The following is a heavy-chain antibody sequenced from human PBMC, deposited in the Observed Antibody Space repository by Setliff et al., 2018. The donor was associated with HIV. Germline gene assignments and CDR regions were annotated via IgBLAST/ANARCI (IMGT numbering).Heavy chain of an antibody. J-gene: IGHJ4*02. CDR2: FYRSGNT. D-gene: IGHD1-26*01. V-gene: IGHV4-38-2*01. CDR3: AIRSRLGGSSNYFDS. CDR1: GYSISSGYY. Sequence: PSETLSLTCAVSGYSISSGYYWGWIRQPPGKGLEWIGSFYRSGNTYYNPSLNSRATVSVDTSKKQISLKLSSVTAADTAIYYCAIRSRLGGSSNYFDSWGQGALVTVSS.